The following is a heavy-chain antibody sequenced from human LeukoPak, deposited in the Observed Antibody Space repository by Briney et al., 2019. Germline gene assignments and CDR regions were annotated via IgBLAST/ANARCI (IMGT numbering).Heavy chain of an antibody. CDR2: LYYSGST. CDR3: VYYYGSGSVEY. CDR1: GGSITSSNYY. D-gene: IGHD3-10*01. V-gene: IGHV4-39*01. J-gene: IGHJ4*02. Sequence: SETLSLTCTVSGGSITSSNYYWGWIRQPPGKGLEWIGSLYYSGSTNYNPSLKSRVTTSVDTSKNQFSLKLSSVTAADTAVYYCVYYYGSGSVEYWGQGTLVTVSS.